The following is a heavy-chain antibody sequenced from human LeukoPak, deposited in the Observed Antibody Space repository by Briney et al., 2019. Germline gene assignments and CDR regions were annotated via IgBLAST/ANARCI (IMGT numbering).Heavy chain of an antibody. V-gene: IGHV4-59*12. CDR2: IYYSGST. Sequence: SETLSLTCTVSGGSISSYYWSWIRQPPGKGLEWIGYIYYSGSTNYNPSLKSRVTISVDTSKNQFSLKLSSVTAADTAVYYCATSYYDPFDLWGRGTLVTVSS. D-gene: IGHD3-22*01. CDR3: ATSYYDPFDL. J-gene: IGHJ2*01. CDR1: GGSISSYY.